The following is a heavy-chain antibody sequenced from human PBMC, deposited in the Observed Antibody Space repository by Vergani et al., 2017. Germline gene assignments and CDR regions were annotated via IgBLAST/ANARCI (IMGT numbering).Heavy chain of an antibody. CDR1: GGTFSSYT. J-gene: IGHJ5*02. CDR3: ATSSGWYWFDP. D-gene: IGHD6-19*01. Sequence: QVQLVQSGAEVKKPGSSVKLSCKASGGTFSSYTISWVRQAPGQGLEWMGRIIPILGIANYAQKFQGRVTITADKSTSTAYMELSSLRSEDTAVYYCATSSGWYWFDPWGQGTLVTVSS. V-gene: IGHV1-69*02. CDR2: IIPILGIA.